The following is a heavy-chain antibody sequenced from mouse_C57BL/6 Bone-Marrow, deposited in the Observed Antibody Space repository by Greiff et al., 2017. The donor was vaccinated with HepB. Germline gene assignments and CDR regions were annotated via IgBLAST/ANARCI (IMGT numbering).Heavy chain of an antibody. CDR3: ARRGANWDWYFDV. D-gene: IGHD4-1*01. J-gene: IGHJ1*03. V-gene: IGHV5-6*01. Sequence: VQLQQSGGDLVKPGGSLKLSCAASGFTFSSYGMSWVRQTPDKRLEWVATISSGGSYTYYPDSVKGRFTISRDNAKNTLYLQMSRLKSEDTAMYYSARRGANWDWYFDVWGTGTTVTVSS. CDR1: GFTFSSYG. CDR2: ISSGGSYT.